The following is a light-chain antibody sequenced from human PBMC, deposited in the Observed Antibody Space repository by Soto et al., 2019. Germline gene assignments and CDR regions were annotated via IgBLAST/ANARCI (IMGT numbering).Light chain of an antibody. CDR1: QDISNY. CDR3: QQYDNLLPMYT. J-gene: IGKJ2*01. CDR2: DAS. Sequence: GDRVTITCQASQDISNYLNWYQQKPGKAPKLLIYDASNLETGVPSRFSGSGSGTDFTFTISSLQPEDIATYYCQQYDNLLPMYTFGQGTKLEIK. V-gene: IGKV1-33*01.